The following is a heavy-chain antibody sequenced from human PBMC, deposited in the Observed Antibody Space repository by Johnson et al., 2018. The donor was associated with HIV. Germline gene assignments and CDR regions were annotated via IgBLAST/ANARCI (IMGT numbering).Heavy chain of an antibody. V-gene: IGHV3-30*02. Sequence: QVQLVESGGDVVQPGGSLRLSCAASGFSFSSYGIHWVRQAPGKGLEWVAFTQYDGSHTYYVDSVKGRFTISRDNAKKAVYLQMNNLRAEDTAVYYCAKIPAALPLDAFDIWGQGTMVTVSS. CDR3: AKIPAALPLDAFDI. J-gene: IGHJ3*02. CDR2: TQYDGSHT. D-gene: IGHD2-2*01. CDR1: GFSFSSYG.